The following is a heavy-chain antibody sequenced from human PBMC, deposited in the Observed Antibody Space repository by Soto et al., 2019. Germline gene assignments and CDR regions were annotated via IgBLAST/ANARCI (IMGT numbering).Heavy chain of an antibody. V-gene: IGHV1-69*12. D-gene: IGHD6-6*01. CDR3: ARAQSITPEDAFDI. J-gene: IGHJ3*02. CDR1: GGTFSSYA. Sequence: QVQLVQSGAEVKKPGSSVKVSCKASGGTFSSYAISWVRQAPGQGLEWMGGIIPIFGTANYAQKFQGRVTXXAXEXXSTAYMELSSLRSEDTAVYYCARAQSITPEDAFDIWGQGTMVTVSS. CDR2: IIPIFGTA.